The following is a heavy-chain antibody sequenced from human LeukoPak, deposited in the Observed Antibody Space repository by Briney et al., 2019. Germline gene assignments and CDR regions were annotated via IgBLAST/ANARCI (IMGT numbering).Heavy chain of an antibody. Sequence: SETLSLTCTVSGGSISSGGYYWSWIRQHPGKGLEWIGYIYSSGSTYYNPSLKSRVTISVDTSKNQFSLKLSSVTAADTAVYYCARYSNEYGDYAKAFDIWGQGTMVTVSS. CDR1: GGSISSGGYY. CDR2: IYSSGST. J-gene: IGHJ3*02. CDR3: ARYSNEYGDYAKAFDI. D-gene: IGHD4-17*01. V-gene: IGHV4-31*03.